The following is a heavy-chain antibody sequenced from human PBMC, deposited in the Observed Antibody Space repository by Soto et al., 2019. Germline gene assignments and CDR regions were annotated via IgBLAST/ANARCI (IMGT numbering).Heavy chain of an antibody. CDR3: ARPNRYSDTAMGDYGMDV. Sequence: PGESLKISCKGSGYSFTSYWIGWVRQMPGKGLEWMGIIYPGDSDTRYSPSFQGQVTISADKSISTAYLQWSSLKASDTAMYYCARPNRYSDTAMGDYGMDVWGQGTTVTVSS. D-gene: IGHD5-18*01. J-gene: IGHJ6*02. CDR2: IYPGDSDT. V-gene: IGHV5-51*01. CDR1: GYSFTSYW.